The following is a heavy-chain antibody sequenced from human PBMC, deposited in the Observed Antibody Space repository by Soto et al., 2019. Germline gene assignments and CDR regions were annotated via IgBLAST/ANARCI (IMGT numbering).Heavy chain of an antibody. CDR2: INHSGST. CDR1: GGSISSYY. D-gene: IGHD2-21*02. V-gene: IGHV4-34*01. Sequence: SETLSLTCTVSGGSISSYYWSWIRQPPGKGLEWIGEINHSGSTNFNPSLKSRVTISVDTSKNQFSLKLSSVTAADTAVYYCARVGHLAYCGGDCYSDYWGQGTLVTVSS. J-gene: IGHJ4*02. CDR3: ARVGHLAYCGGDCYSDY.